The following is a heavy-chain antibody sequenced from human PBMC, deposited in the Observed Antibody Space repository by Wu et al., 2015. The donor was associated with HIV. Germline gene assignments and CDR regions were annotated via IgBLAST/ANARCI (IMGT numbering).Heavy chain of an antibody. J-gene: IGHJ6*02. D-gene: IGHD5-12*01. V-gene: IGHV1-69*05. Sequence: QDQLVQSGAEVKKPGSSVKISCKASGNTFNAINWLRQAPGQGLEWMGGINPLFGTTKHSQKFQDRVTFTTDESKSTAYMELSSLRSEDTAVYYCARNTDSVATSLYSLGVWGQGTTVTVSS. CDR3: ARNTDSVATSLYSLGV. CDR2: INPLFGTT. CDR1: GNTFNA.